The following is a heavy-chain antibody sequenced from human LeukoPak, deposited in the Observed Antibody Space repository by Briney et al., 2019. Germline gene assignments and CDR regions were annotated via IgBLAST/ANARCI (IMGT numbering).Heavy chain of an antibody. CDR3: AKDRYSYAFEYSDS. Sequence: GGSLRLSCAASGFTFSSYGMHWVRQAPGKGLDWVAVISNDGSKKYFADSVKGRFTISRDNSKNTLSLQVSSLRTEDTAVYYCAKDRYSYAFEYSDSWGQGTLVTVSS. CDR1: GFTFSSYG. CDR2: ISNDGSKK. V-gene: IGHV3-30*18. D-gene: IGHD5-18*01. J-gene: IGHJ4*02.